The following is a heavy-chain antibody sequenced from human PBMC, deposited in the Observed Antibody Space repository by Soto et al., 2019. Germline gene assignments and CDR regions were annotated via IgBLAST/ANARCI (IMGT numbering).Heavy chain of an antibody. CDR3: ATGFNFYGRGTLQFDH. CDR2: ISYTGTT. V-gene: IGHV4-59*01. CDR1: GGSISSDY. J-gene: IGHJ4*02. D-gene: IGHD3-10*01. Sequence: QVQLQESGPGLVKPSETLSLTCTVSGGSISSDYWSWIRQPPGKGMEWIGYISYTGTTNYNPSLXAXAXFXADTAEKPFSPKLRSVTAADTAVYYCATGFNFYGRGTLQFDHWGQGTLVTVSS.